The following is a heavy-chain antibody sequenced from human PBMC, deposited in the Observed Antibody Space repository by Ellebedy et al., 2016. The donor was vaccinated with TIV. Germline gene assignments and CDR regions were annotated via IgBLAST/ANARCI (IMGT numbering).Heavy chain of an antibody. Sequence: ASVKVSCXASGYTFTGYYMHWVRQAPGQGLEWMGWINPNSGGTNYAQKFQGRVTMTRDTSISTAYMELSRLRSDDTAVYYCARESKDGYDSLFDYWGQGTLVTVSS. J-gene: IGHJ4*02. CDR3: ARESKDGYDSLFDY. CDR2: INPNSGGT. V-gene: IGHV1-2*02. D-gene: IGHD5-12*01. CDR1: GYTFTGYY.